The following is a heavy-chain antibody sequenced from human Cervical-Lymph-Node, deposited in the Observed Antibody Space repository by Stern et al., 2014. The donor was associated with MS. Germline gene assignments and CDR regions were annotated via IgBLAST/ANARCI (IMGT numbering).Heavy chain of an antibody. CDR2: VYYSGAT. V-gene: IGHV4-39*01. CDR1: GDSISSYTHY. J-gene: IGHJ4*02. CDR3: AKHACTGAACPFDL. D-gene: IGHD2-8*02. Sequence: VQLEESGPGLVKPSETLSLTCAVSGDSISSYTHYWAWIRQPPGKGLEWIGSVYYSGATYYNPSLQSPVTISVDTPKNPFPLGLNSVTAADTAVYYCAKHACTGAACPFDLWGQGTLVTVSS.